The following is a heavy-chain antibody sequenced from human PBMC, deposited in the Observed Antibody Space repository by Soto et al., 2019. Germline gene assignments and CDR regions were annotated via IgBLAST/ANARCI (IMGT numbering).Heavy chain of an antibody. V-gene: IGHV3-11*01. D-gene: IGHD1-26*01. Sequence: QVHLVESGGGLVKPGGSLRLSCTVSGFAFRHNYLTWIRQAPGKGLEGLSYIITSGSPAYYADSVKGRFTISTDNAKKSLYLPMYSLRAEDTGVYYCATGGIYYEAWCQVTLVTVSS. J-gene: IGHJ5*02. CDR1: GFAFRHNY. CDR3: ATGGIYYEA. CDR2: IITSGSPA.